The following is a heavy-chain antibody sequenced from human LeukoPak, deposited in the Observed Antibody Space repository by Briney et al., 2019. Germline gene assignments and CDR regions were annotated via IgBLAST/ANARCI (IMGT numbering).Heavy chain of an antibody. D-gene: IGHD3-16*02. CDR1: GGSFSGYY. CDR2: INHSGST. V-gene: IGHV4-34*01. J-gene: IGHJ4*02. Sequence: SETLSLTCAVYGGSFSGYYWSWIRQPPGKGLEWIGEINHSGSTNYNPSLKSRVTIPVDTSKNQFSLKLSSVTAADTAVYYCARGRVYVWGSYRTAFDYWGQGTLVTVSS. CDR3: ARGRVYVWGSYRTAFDY.